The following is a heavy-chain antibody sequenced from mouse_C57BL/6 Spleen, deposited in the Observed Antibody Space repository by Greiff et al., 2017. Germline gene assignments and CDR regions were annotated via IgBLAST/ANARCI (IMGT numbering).Heavy chain of an antibody. CDR1: GYTFTSYW. Sequence: VQLQQPGAELVKPGASVKMSCKASGYTFTSYWITWVKQRPGQGLEWIGDIYPGSGSTNYNEKFKSKATLTVDTSSSTAYMQLSSLTSEDSAVYYCALYYGSSYYWYFDVWGTGTTVTVSS. J-gene: IGHJ1*03. CDR2: IYPGSGST. D-gene: IGHD1-1*01. CDR3: ALYYGSSYYWYFDV. V-gene: IGHV1-55*01.